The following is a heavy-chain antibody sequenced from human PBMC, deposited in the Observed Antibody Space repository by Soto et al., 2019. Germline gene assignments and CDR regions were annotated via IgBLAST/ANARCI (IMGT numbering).Heavy chain of an antibody. J-gene: IGHJ5*02. CDR3: ARLCSGNWFDP. CDR1: GGSISSSSYY. D-gene: IGHD3-10*02. V-gene: IGHV4-39*01. CDR2: IYYSGST. Sequence: SETLSLTCTVSGGSISSSSYYWGWIRQPPGKGLEWIGSIYYSGSTYYNPSLKSRVTISVDASKNQFSLKLSSVTAADTAVYYCARLCSGNWFDPWGQGTRVTVSS.